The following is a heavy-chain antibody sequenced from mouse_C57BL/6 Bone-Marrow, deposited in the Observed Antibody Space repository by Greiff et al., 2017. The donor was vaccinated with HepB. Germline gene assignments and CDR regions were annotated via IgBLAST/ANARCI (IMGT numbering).Heavy chain of an antibody. V-gene: IGHV1-64*01. CDR3: AGGYRYYGYDGFAY. D-gene: IGHD2-2*01. CDR1: GYTFTSYW. Sequence: VQLQQPGAELVKPGASVKLSCKASGYTFTSYWMHWVKQRPGQGLEWIGMIHPNSGSTNYNEKFKSKATLTVDKSSSTAYMQLSSLTSEDSAVYYCAGGYRYYGYDGFAYWGQGTLVTVSA. J-gene: IGHJ3*01. CDR2: IHPNSGST.